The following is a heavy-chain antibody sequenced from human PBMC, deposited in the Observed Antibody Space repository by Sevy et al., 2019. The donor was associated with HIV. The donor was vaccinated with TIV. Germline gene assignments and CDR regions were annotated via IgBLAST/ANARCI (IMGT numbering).Heavy chain of an antibody. CDR2: ISYDGSNK. Sequence: GGSLRLSCAASGFTFSSYAMHWVRQAPGKGLEWVAVISYDGSNKYYADSVKGRFTISRDNSKNTLYLQMNSLRAEDMAVYYFARDGPYYYDSSGYYSLYYYYYYGMDVWGQGTTVTVSS. CDR3: ARDGPYYYDSSGYYSLYYYYYYGMDV. CDR1: GFTFSSYA. V-gene: IGHV3-30*04. J-gene: IGHJ6*02. D-gene: IGHD3-22*01.